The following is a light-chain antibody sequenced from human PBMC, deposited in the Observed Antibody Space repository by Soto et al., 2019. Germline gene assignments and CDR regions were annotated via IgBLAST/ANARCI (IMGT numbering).Light chain of an antibody. CDR1: SSDVGGYNL. Sequence: QSALTQPASVSGSPGQSITISCTGTSSDVGGYNLVSWYQQHPGTAPKLMIFEGSKRPSGVSNRFSGSKSGNTASLTIYGLQAEDEADYYCPSYPRSTPYVFGTGTKVTVL. J-gene: IGLJ1*01. CDR2: EGS. CDR3: PSYPRSTPYV. V-gene: IGLV2-14*02.